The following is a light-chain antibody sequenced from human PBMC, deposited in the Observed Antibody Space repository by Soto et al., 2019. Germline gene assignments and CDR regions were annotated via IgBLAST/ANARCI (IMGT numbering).Light chain of an antibody. CDR2: HAS. J-gene: IGKJ1*01. V-gene: IGKV3-15*01. CDR3: QQYDSWPRT. CDR1: QRVGVN. Sequence: EIVMTQSPASLSVSPGETATLSCRASQRVGVNLAWYQQKPGQAPRLLIYHASTRATGVPARFSGSGSGTDFTLTISSLQSEDIAFFYCQQYDSWPRTFGQGTKVGIK.